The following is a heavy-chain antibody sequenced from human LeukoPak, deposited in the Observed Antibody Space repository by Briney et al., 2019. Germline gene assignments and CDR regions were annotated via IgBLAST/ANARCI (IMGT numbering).Heavy chain of an antibody. J-gene: IGHJ5*02. CDR1: GFSFSTYE. CDR3: AGLGWSAAPNA. CDR2: ISSSGSPI. D-gene: IGHD3-3*01. V-gene: IGHV3-48*03. Sequence: PGGSLRLSCAASGFSFSTYEMNWVRQAPGRGLEWVSYISSSGSPIYYADSVKGRFTISRDNAKNSLYLQMNSLRAEDTAVYYCAGLGWSAAPNAWGQGTLVTVSS.